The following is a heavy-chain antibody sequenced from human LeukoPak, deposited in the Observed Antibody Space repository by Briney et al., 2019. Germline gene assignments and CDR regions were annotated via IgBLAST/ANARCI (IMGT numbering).Heavy chain of an antibody. J-gene: IGHJ5*02. CDR1: GGSFSGYY. V-gene: IGHV4-34*01. Sequence: KASETLSLTCAVYGGSFSGYYWSWIRQPPGKGLEWIGEINHSGSTNYNPSLKGRVTISVDTSKNQFSLKLSSVTAADTAVYYCARRIGDCSSTSCYGRYWFDPWGQGTLSPSPQ. D-gene: IGHD2-2*01. CDR3: ARRIGDCSSTSCYGRYWFDP. CDR2: INHSGST.